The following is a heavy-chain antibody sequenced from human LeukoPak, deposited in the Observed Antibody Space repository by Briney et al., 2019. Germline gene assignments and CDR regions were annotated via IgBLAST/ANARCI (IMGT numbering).Heavy chain of an antibody. V-gene: IGHV1-46*01. CDR3: ARDQEGFDY. Sequence: ASVKVSCKASGYTFTSNYIHWVRQAPGQGLEWMGMIYPRDGSTSYAQQFQGRVTVTRDTATSTVHMELSGLRSEDTAVYYCARDQEGFDYWGQGTLVTVSS. CDR2: IYPRDGST. CDR1: GYTFTSNY. J-gene: IGHJ4*02.